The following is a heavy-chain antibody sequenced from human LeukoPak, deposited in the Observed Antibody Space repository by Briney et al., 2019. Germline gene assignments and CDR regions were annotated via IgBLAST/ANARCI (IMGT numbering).Heavy chain of an antibody. J-gene: IGHJ4*02. Sequence: GGSLRLSCAASGFTFDDYAMHWVRQAPGKGLEWVSGISWNSGSIGYADSVKGRFTISRDNAKNSLYLQMNSLRAEDTAVYYCARDHRAYWFGELLTNYFDYWGQGTLVTVSS. CDR3: ARDHRAYWFGELLTNYFDY. D-gene: IGHD3-10*01. CDR1: GFTFDDYA. CDR2: ISWNSGSI. V-gene: IGHV3-9*01.